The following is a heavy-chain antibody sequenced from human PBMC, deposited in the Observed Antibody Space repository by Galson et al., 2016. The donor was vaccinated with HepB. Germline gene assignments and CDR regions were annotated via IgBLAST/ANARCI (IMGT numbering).Heavy chain of an antibody. V-gene: IGHV4-59*08. Sequence: TLSLTCTVSGGSINNYYWNWIRQSPGKGLEWIGCIYYSGSTNYNPSLKSRVTISIDTSKNQFSLKLSSVTAADTAVYYCARIDGNTIFGVVIGGWYFDLWGHGTLVTVSS. CDR2: IYYSGST. D-gene: IGHD3-3*01. J-gene: IGHJ2*01. CDR3: ARIDGNTIFGVVIGGWYFDL. CDR1: GGSINNYY.